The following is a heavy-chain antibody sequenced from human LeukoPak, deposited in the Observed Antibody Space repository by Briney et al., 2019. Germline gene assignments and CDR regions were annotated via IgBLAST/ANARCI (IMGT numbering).Heavy chain of an antibody. D-gene: IGHD6-13*01. CDR3: ASYPTPGIGAAATFNY. J-gene: IGHJ4*02. Sequence: GGSLRLSCTASGFTFSIYNMNWVRQAPGKGLEWVSYISSSSSSIYYADSVKGRFTISRGNAKNSLYLQMNSLRAEDTAVYYCASYPTPGIGAAATFNYWGQGTLVTVSS. V-gene: IGHV3-48*01. CDR2: ISSSSSSI. CDR1: GFTFSIYN.